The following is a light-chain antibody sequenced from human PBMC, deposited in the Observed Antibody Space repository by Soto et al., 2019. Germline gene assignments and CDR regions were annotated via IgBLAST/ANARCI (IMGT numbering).Light chain of an antibody. V-gene: IGKV1-6*01. Sequence: AIPMTQSPSSLSASVGDRVTITCRASEGIRNDLGWYQQKPGKAPKLLIYAASTLQSGVPSRFSGSGSGTDFTLIISSLQPEDFATYYCLQDYNYPWTFGQGTKVEIK. CDR3: LQDYNYPWT. CDR2: AAS. J-gene: IGKJ1*01. CDR1: EGIRND.